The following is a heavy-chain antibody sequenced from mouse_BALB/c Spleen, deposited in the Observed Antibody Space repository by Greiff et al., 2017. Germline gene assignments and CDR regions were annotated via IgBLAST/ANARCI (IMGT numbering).Heavy chain of an antibody. D-gene: IGHD2-10*02. J-gene: IGHJ4*01. CDR2: ISSGGSYT. Sequence: EVQRVESGGGLVKPGGSLKLSCVASGFTFSSYAMSWVRQSPEMRLEWVAEISSGGSYTYYPDTVTGRFTISRDNARNTLYLEMSSLRSEDTAMYYCARRYGNYAMDYWGQGPSVTVTS. CDR3: ARRYGNYAMDY. V-gene: IGHV5-9-4*01. CDR1: GFTFSSYA.